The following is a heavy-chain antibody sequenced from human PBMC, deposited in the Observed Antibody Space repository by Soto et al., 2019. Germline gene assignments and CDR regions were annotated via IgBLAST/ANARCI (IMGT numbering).Heavy chain of an antibody. D-gene: IGHD6-13*01. CDR2: INPNSGGT. V-gene: IGHV1-2*04. Sequence: ASVKVSCKASGYTFTGYYMHWVRQAPGQGLEWMGWINPNSGGTNYAQKFQGWVTMTRDTSISTAYMELSRLRSDDTAVYYCARVLAAAGTEEGFDSWGQGTLVTVSS. CDR3: ARVLAAAGTEEGFDS. J-gene: IGHJ4*02. CDR1: GYTFTGYY.